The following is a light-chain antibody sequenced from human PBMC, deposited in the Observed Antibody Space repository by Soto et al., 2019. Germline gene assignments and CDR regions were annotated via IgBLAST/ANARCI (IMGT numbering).Light chain of an antibody. CDR3: QSYDSSNSMI. Sequence: NFMLTQPHSVSESPGKTVTISCTRSSGDIASNYVQWYQQRPGSAPTTVIYEDRQRPSGVPDRFSGSIDSSSNSASLTISGLKTEDESDCYCQSYDSSNSMIFGGGTKLTVL. V-gene: IGLV6-57*04. CDR2: EDR. CDR1: SGDIASNY. J-gene: IGLJ2*01.